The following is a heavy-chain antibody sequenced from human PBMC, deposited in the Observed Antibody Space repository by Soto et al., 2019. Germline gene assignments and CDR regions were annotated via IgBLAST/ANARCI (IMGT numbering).Heavy chain of an antibody. Sequence: QVQLQQWGAGLLKPSETLSLTCAVYGGSFSGYYWSWIRQPPGKGLEWIGEINHSGSTNYNPSLKSRVTXXVXTXXNQFSLKLSSVTAADTAVYYCARGRGAWKNSGYGDWGQGTLVTVSS. CDR3: ARGRGAWKNSGYGD. CDR2: INHSGST. V-gene: IGHV4-34*01. D-gene: IGHD5-12*01. CDR1: GGSFSGYY. J-gene: IGHJ4*02.